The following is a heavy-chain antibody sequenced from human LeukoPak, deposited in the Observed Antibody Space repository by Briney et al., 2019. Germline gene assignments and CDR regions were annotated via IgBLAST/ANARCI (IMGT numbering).Heavy chain of an antibody. CDR1: GGSISSSSHY. CDR3: ARLTATMLIEY. CDR2: IYYSGIT. J-gene: IGHJ4*02. D-gene: IGHD5-24*01. V-gene: IGHV4-39*01. Sequence: SEPLSLTCAVSGGSISSSSHYWGWIRQPPGKGLEWIGSIYYSGITYYNPSLKSRVTISLDTSSNQFSLKLSSVTAADTAIYYCARLTATMLIEYWGQGTLVSASS.